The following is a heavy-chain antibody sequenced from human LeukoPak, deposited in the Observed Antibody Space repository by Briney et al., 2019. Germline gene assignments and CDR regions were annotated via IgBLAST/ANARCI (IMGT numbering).Heavy chain of an antibody. Sequence: SGTLSLTCAVSGGSISGSNWWNWVRQSPGKGLEWIGEVHYSGRTNYNPSLKSRITMSVDKSKNLFSLKPTSVTAADTAVYYWARDGTRVRSFDPGGQGPLVPVS. CDR3: ARDGTRVRSFDP. CDR2: VHYSGRT. J-gene: IGHJ5*02. D-gene: IGHD4/OR15-4a*01. CDR1: GGSISGSNW. V-gene: IGHV4-4*02.